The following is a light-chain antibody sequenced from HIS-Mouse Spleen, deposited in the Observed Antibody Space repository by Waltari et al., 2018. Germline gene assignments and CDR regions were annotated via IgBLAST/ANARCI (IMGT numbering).Light chain of an antibody. CDR1: SSDVGGYNY. CDR3: SSYTSSSTV. Sequence: QSALTQPASVSGSPGQSITISCTGTSSDVGGYNYVSCYQQHPGQAHKLMIYEVSNRPSGVSNRFSGSKSGNTASLTISGLQAEDEADYYCSSYTSSSTVFGGGTKLTVL. V-gene: IGLV2-14*01. J-gene: IGLJ2*01. CDR2: EVS.